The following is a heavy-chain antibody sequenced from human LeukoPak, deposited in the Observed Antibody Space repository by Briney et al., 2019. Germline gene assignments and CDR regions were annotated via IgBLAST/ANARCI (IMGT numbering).Heavy chain of an antibody. CDR3: ARKGSIFDN. CDR1: SGSLSSYY. J-gene: IGHJ4*02. CDR2: IRSSGST. D-gene: IGHD2-15*01. Sequence: ETLSLTCTVSSGSLSSYYWSWIRQPPGKGLEWIGYIRSSGSTYYNPSLKSRVTISVDMSKNQLSLNLTSVAAADTAVYYCARKGSIFDNWGQGTLVTVSS. V-gene: IGHV4-59*01.